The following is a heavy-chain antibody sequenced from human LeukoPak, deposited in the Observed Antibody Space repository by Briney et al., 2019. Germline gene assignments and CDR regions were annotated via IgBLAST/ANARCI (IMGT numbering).Heavy chain of an antibody. CDR2: ISAYNGNT. J-gene: IGHJ5*02. CDR3: ARAYRKWFDP. CDR1: GYTFTGYY. V-gene: IGHV1-18*04. Sequence: ASVKVSCKASGYTFTGYYMHWVRQAPGQGLEWMGWISAYNGNTNYAQKLQGRVTMTTDTSTSTAYMELRSLRSDDTAVYYCARAYRKWFDPWGQGTLVTVSS.